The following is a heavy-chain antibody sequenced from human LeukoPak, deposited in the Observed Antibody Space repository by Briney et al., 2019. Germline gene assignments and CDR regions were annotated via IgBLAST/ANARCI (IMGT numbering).Heavy chain of an antibody. CDR1: GGSISSGGYY. J-gene: IGHJ6*03. Sequence: PSETLSLTCTVSGGSISSGGYYWSWIRQPPGKGLEWIGEINHSGSTNYNPSLKSRVTISVDTSKNQFSLKLSSVTAADTAVYYCARLYSHIVVVPAGNPPFYYYYYYMDVWGKGTTVTVSS. V-gene: IGHV4-39*07. CDR2: INHSGST. D-gene: IGHD2-2*01. CDR3: ARLYSHIVVVPAGNPPFYYYYYYMDV.